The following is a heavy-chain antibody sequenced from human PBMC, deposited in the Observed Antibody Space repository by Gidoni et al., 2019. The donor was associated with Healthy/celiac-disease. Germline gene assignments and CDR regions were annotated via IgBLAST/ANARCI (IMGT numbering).Heavy chain of an antibody. Sequence: EVQLLESGGGLVQPGGSLRLSCAAPGFTFSSYSLSWVRQAPGKGLEWVSAISGSGGSTYYADSVKGRFTISRDNSKNTLYLQMNSLRAEDTAVYYCAKDEDIVDWGWFDPWGQGTLVTVSS. D-gene: IGHD2-15*01. J-gene: IGHJ5*02. CDR2: ISGSGGST. CDR3: AKDEDIVDWGWFDP. CDR1: GFTFSSYS. V-gene: IGHV3-23*01.